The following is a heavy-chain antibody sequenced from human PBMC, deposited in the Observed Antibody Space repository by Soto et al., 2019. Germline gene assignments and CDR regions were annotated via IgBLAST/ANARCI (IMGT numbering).Heavy chain of an antibody. J-gene: IGHJ5*02. V-gene: IGHV3-74*01. CDR1: GFTFSDYW. CDR3: ARGERVYTPPGGFDP. Sequence: EVQLVESGGGLVQPGGSLRLSCAVSGFTFSDYWMNWVRQGPGTGLVWVSHINSDGTTRRYADAVKGRFTISRDNTENTLYLEMTSLSAEDTAVYYCARGERVYTPPGGFDPWGQGTLVTVSS. D-gene: IGHD2-15*01. CDR2: INSDGTTR.